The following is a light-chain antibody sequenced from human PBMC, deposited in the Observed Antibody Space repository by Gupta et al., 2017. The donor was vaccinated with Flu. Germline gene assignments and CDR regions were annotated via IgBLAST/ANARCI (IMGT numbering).Light chain of an antibody. CDR1: TSDAGGYNS. J-gene: IGLJ2*01. Sequence: ITISCTGTTSDAGGYNSVSWYQQRPGTAPKLMIYEVTNRPSGISNRFSGSKSGNTASLTISGLQVEDEADYYCSSYKSDTLAGSFGGGTKLTVL. CDR3: SSYKSDTLAGS. CDR2: EVT. V-gene: IGLV2-14*01.